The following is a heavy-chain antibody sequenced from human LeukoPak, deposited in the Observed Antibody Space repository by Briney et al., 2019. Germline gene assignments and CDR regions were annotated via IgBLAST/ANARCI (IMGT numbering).Heavy chain of an antibody. D-gene: IGHD3-22*01. CDR3: ARDRDSSGYYGPSLDY. CDR2: ISAYNGST. J-gene: IGHJ4*02. Sequence: ASVKVSCKASGYTFTSYGISWVRQAPGQGLEWMGWISAYNGSTNYAQKLQGRVTMTTDTSTSTAYMELRSLRSNDTAVYYCARDRDSSGYYGPSLDYWGQGTLVTVSS. V-gene: IGHV1-18*01. CDR1: GYTFTSYG.